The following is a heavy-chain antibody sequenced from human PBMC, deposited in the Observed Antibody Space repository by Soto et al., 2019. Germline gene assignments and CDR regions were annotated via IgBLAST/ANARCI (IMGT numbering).Heavy chain of an antibody. CDR3: ARESMWAPDY. V-gene: IGHV3-74*01. CDR1: GFTFSIYW. D-gene: IGHD1-26*01. CDR2: INVDGSST. J-gene: IGHJ4*02. Sequence: EVQLVESGGGLVQPGGSLRLSCAASGFTFSIYWMHWVRQAPGKGLVWVSRINVDGSSTSNADPVKGRFTISRDNAKNTLYLEMNSLRAEDTAVYYCARESMWAPDYWGQGTLVAVSS.